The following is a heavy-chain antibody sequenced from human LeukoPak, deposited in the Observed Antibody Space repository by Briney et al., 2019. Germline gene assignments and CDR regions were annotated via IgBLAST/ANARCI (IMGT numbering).Heavy chain of an antibody. Sequence: GGSLRLSCAASGFTFTNNAMHWVRQAPGKGLEWVAIISYDGGNKYYADSVKGRFTISRDNSKYTLYLQMNSLRTEDAAVYYCARKAYGMDVWGKGTTVTVSS. CDR3: ARKAYGMDV. V-gene: IGHV3-30*03. CDR1: GFTFTNNA. J-gene: IGHJ6*04. CDR2: ISYDGGNK.